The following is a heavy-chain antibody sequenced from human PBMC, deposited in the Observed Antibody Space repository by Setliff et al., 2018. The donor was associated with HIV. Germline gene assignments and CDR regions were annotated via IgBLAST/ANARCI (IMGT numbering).Heavy chain of an antibody. CDR3: ARRSPGGGYYMDV. V-gene: IGHV4-61*02. J-gene: IGHJ6*03. CDR1: GSSISSGNYY. D-gene: IGHD3-16*01. Sequence: SETLSLTCTVSGSSISSGNYYWSWIRQPAGKGLEWIGRIFTSGSTNYNPSLKSRVTISLDTPKNQFSLNLSSVTAADTAVYYCARRSPGGGYYMDVWGKGTTVTVSS. CDR2: IFTSGST.